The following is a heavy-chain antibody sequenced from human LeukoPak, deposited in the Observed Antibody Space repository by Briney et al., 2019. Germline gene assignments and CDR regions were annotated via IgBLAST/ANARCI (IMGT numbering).Heavy chain of an antibody. CDR3: ARGWELLT. CDR2: ISGSGDVT. CDR1: GYLFSTHA. Sequence: GGSLRLFCAGSGYLFSTHAMSWVRQAPGKGLEWVAAISGSGDVTLYADPVKGRFTNSRDNSENTVYMQMNSLRAEDTAIYSCARGWELLTWGQGTLVTVSS. J-gene: IGHJ5*02. V-gene: IGHV3-23*01. D-gene: IGHD1-26*01.